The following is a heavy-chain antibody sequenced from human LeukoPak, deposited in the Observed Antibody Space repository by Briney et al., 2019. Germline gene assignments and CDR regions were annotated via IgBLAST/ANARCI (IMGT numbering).Heavy chain of an antibody. Sequence: GGSLRLSCAASGFTFSSYAMSWVRQAPGKGLEWVSSISSSSSYIYYADSVKGRFTISRDNAKNSLYLQKNSLRAEDTAVYYCARSSITIFGVVTHWGQGTLVTVSS. V-gene: IGHV3-21*01. CDR1: GFTFSSYA. J-gene: IGHJ4*02. CDR3: ARSSITIFGVVTH. CDR2: ISSSSSYI. D-gene: IGHD3-3*01.